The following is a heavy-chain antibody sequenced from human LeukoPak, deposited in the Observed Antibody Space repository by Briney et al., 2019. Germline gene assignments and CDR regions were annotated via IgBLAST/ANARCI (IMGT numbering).Heavy chain of an antibody. J-gene: IGHJ4*02. CDR2: ISGDGGST. V-gene: IGHV3-43*02. Sequence: GGSLRLSCAASGFTFDDYAMHWVRQAPGKGLEWVSLISGDGGSTYYADSVTRRLTVSRDNSKNSMYVQMNSLRTEDTALYYCAKDSCGSTSCYVEYWGQGTLVTVSS. D-gene: IGHD2-2*01. CDR3: AKDSCGSTSCYVEY. CDR1: GFTFDDYA.